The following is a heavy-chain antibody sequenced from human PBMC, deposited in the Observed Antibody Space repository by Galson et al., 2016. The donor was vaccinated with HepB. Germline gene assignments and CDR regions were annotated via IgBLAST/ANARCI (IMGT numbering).Heavy chain of an antibody. CDR3: AREFAADAFDI. D-gene: IGHD3-10*01. CDR1: DGSISSSNW. CDR2: IYHTGLT. V-gene: IGHV4-4*02. J-gene: IGHJ3*02. Sequence: SETLSLTCAVSDGSISSSNWWSWVRQPPGKGLEWIAEIYHTGLTTYNPSLKSRVTISMDKSKNHLSLDLNSVTAADTAVYYCAREFAADAFDIWGQGTMVTVSS.